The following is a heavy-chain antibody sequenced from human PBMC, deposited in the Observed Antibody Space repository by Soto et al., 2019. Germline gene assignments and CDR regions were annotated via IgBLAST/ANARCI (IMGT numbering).Heavy chain of an antibody. CDR2: ISGSGGST. Sequence: PGGSLRLSCAASGFTFSSYAMSWVRQAPGKGLEWVSAISGSGGSTYYNPSLKSRVTISVDTSKNQFSLKLSSVTAADTAVYYCASGGSFLFDYWGQGTMVTVYS. J-gene: IGHJ4*02. CDR3: ASGGSFLFDY. V-gene: IGHV3-23*01. CDR1: GFTFSSYA. D-gene: IGHD1-26*01.